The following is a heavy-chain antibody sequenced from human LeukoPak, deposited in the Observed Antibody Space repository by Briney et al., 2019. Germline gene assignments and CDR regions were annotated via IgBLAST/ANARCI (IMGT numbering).Heavy chain of an antibody. CDR2: ISAYNGNT. V-gene: IGHV1-18*01. CDR1: GYTFTSYG. CDR3: ARFAYGSGSLSQ. Sequence: ASVKVSCKASGYTFTSYGISWVRQAPGQGLEWMGWISAYNGNTNYAQKLQGKVTMTTDTSTSTAYMELSRLRSDDTAVYYCARFAYGSGSLSQWGQGTLVTVSS. D-gene: IGHD3-10*01. J-gene: IGHJ4*02.